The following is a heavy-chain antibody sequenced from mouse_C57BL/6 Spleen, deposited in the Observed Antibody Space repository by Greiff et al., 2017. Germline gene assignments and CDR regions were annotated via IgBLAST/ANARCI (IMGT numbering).Heavy chain of an antibody. V-gene: IGHV1-59*01. CDR1: GYTFTSYW. Sequence: VQLQQSGAELVRPGTSVKLSCKASGYTFTSYWMHWVKQRPGQGLEWIGVIDPSDSYTNYNQKFKGKATLTVDTSSSTAYMQLSSLTSEDSAVYYCARMEGRWFAYWGQGTLVTVSA. CDR2: IDPSDSYT. CDR3: ARMEGRWFAY. J-gene: IGHJ3*01. D-gene: IGHD2-3*01.